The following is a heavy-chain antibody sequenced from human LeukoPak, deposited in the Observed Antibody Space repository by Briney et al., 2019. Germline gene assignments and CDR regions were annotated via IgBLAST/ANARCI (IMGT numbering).Heavy chain of an antibody. J-gene: IGHJ4*02. CDR2: INPNGGNT. V-gene: IGHV1-46*01. D-gene: IGHD3-16*01. Sequence: GASVKISCKASGYTFTNYYIHWVRQAPGQGLEWVGLINPNGGNTGYAQRFQGRVTVTTDTSTSTVFMELNSLQSEDTAVYYCARERRAWGEDFWGQGTLVTVSS. CDR1: GYTFTNYY. CDR3: ARERRAWGEDF.